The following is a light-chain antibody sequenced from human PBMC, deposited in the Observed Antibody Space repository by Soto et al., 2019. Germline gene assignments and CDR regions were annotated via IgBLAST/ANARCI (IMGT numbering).Light chain of an antibody. CDR1: SSNIGAGYE. CDR2: GNG. CDR3: QCYDKRVTAYV. J-gene: IGLJ6*01. Sequence: QSVLTQPPSVSGAPGQSVTVSCTGTSSNIGAGYEVHWYHQLPGTAPKLLVSGNGNRPSGVPDRLSASKSGTSASLAITGLQDEDEGHYFLQCYDKRVTAYVFGSGKKVTV. V-gene: IGLV1-40*01.